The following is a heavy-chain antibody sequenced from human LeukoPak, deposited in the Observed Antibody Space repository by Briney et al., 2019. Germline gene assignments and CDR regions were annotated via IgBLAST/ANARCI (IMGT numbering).Heavy chain of an antibody. CDR3: ARDPGAPHHPHTSTPEDY. D-gene: IGHD1-14*01. J-gene: IGHJ4*02. V-gene: IGHV1-69*13. CDR1: GGTFSSYA. CDR2: IIPIFGTA. Sequence: ASVKVSCKASGGTFSSYAISWVRQAPGQGLEWMGGIIPIFGTANYAQKFQGRVTITADESTSTAYMELSSLRSEDTAVYYCARDPGAPHHPHTSTPEDYWGQGTLVTVSS.